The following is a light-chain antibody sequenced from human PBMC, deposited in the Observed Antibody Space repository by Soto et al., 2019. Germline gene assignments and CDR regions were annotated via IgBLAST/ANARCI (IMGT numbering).Light chain of an antibody. J-gene: IGKJ1*01. Sequence: EIVMTQSPATLSLSPGEGAALACRASKSVSNYVAWYQQKSGQPPRLLXYGASSRASGIPDRFSGSGSGTDFTLNISRVEPEDFALYYCQQYGSSLTFGLGTKVDIK. CDR1: KSVSNY. CDR3: QQYGSSLT. V-gene: IGKV3-20*01. CDR2: GAS.